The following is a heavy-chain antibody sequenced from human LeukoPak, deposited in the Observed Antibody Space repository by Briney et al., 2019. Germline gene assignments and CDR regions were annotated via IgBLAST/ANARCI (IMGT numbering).Heavy chain of an antibody. V-gene: IGHV3-53*01. CDR2: IYSGGTT. CDR3: ASLEGGPSDGR. Sequence: GGSLRLSCEVSGFPFRSRYMTWVRQPPGKGLECVAVIYSGGTTYHIDSVKGRFTISRDISKSTMYLEMNNLSVEDTATCYCASLEGGPSDGRWGQGTLVIVSS. J-gene: IGHJ1*01. D-gene: IGHD3-3*01. CDR1: GFPFRSRY.